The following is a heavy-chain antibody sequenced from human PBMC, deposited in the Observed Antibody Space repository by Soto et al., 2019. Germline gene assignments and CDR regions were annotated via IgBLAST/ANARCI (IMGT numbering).Heavy chain of an antibody. J-gene: IGHJ4*02. CDR1: GYTFTSYY. CDR2: FDPEDGET. Sequence: ASVKVSCKASGYTFTSYYMHWVRQAPGKGLEWMGGFDPEDGETIYAQKFQGRVTMTEDTSTDTAYMELSSLRSEDTAVYYCATESQVLRPGIPDYWGQGTLVTVSS. V-gene: IGHV1-24*01. D-gene: IGHD3-3*01. CDR3: ATESQVLRPGIPDY.